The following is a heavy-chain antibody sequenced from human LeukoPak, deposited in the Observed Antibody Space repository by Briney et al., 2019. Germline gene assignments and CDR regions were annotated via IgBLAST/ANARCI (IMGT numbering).Heavy chain of an antibody. Sequence: GGSLRLSCAASGFTFSSYAMSWVRQAPGKGLEWVSGISYSGGSTYSADSVKGRFTISRDNSKNTLFLQMNSLRAEDSAVYYCAKDYAVGSIDYWGQGTLVTVSS. CDR1: GFTFSSYA. CDR2: ISYSGGST. D-gene: IGHD3-16*01. V-gene: IGHV3-23*01. J-gene: IGHJ4*02. CDR3: AKDYAVGSIDY.